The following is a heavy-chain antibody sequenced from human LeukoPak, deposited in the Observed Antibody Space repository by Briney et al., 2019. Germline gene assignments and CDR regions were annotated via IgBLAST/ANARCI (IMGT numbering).Heavy chain of an antibody. J-gene: IGHJ4*02. CDR1: GYSFTNYW. Sequence: GESLKISCMGSGYSFTNYWIGWVRQVPGRGLGWMGGIYPSASDTRYSPSFQDQATISADKSIDTAYLQWSGLKASDTAMYYCARQRDSGFDFDSWGQGTLVTVSS. CDR2: IYPSASDT. D-gene: IGHD5-12*01. CDR3: ARQRDSGFDFDS. V-gene: IGHV5-51*01.